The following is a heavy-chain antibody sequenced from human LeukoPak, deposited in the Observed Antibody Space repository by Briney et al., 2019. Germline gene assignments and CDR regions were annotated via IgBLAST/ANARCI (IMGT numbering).Heavy chain of an antibody. CDR2: IRYDGSNK. Sequence: GGSLRLSCAASGLTFSSYGMHWVRQAPGKGLEWVAFIRYDGSNKYYADSVKGRFTISRDNSKNTLYLQMNSLRAEDTAVYYCAKDSATITEGGYWGQGTLVTVSS. D-gene: IGHD5-24*01. CDR3: AKDSATITEGGY. J-gene: IGHJ4*02. CDR1: GLTFSSYG. V-gene: IGHV3-30*02.